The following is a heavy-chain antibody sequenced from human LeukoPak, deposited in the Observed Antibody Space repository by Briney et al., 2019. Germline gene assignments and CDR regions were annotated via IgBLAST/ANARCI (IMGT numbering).Heavy chain of an antibody. V-gene: IGHV4-4*07. CDR3: ARSKAYYDSSGYANDC. J-gene: IGHJ4*02. CDR2: IYSSGST. Sequence: SETLSLTCTVSGGSISSYYWSWIRQPAGKGLEWIGRIYSSGSTNYDPSLKSRVTMSVDTSKSQFSLKLSSVTAADTAVYYCARSKAYYDSSGYANDCWGQGTLVTVSS. D-gene: IGHD3-22*01. CDR1: GGSISSYY.